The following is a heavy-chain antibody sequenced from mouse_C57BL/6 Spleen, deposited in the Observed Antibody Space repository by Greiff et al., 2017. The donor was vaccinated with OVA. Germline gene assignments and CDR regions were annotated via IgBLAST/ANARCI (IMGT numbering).Heavy chain of an antibody. J-gene: IGHJ2*01. CDR2: IDPSASYT. CDR1: GYTFTSYW. Sequence: QVQLQQPGAELVKPGASVKLSCKASGYTFTSYWMQWVNQRPGQGLEWIGEIDPSASYTNYNQKFKGKATLTVDTSSSTAYMQLSSLTSEDSAVYYCAIRRLANWWYFDYWGQGTTLTVSS. D-gene: IGHD4-1*01. V-gene: IGHV1-50*01. CDR3: AIRRLANWWYFDY.